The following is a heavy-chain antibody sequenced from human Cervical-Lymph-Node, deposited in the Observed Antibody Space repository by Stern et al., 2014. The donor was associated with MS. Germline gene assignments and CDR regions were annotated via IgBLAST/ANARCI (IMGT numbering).Heavy chain of an antibody. CDR2: IIPILGTT. D-gene: IGHD5/OR15-5a*01. V-gene: IGHV1-69*06. CDR3: ARDLGVGPSVS. Sequence: QVQLGQSVAEGKKPASSVKVSCKASGGTFNTSAISWVRQAPGQGLEWMGGIIPILGTTNYAQKFQVRVTFTADKSTSTAYMALSGLRYEDTAVYYCARDLGVGPSVSWGQGTVVTVSS. J-gene: IGHJ5*02. CDR1: GGTFNTSA.